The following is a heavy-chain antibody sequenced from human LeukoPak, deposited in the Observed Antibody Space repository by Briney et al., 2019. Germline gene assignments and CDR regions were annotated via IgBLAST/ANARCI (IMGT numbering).Heavy chain of an antibody. CDR2: ISSSADTI. CDR1: GFTFSGYE. Sequence: GGSLRLSCAASGFTFSGYEMIWVRQAAGKGLEWVSYISSSADTIFYADSVRGRFTISRDNAKNSLSLQLNSLRAEDAAVYYCAREGSYWFDPWGQGTLVTVSS. CDR3: AREGSYWFDP. J-gene: IGHJ5*02. V-gene: IGHV3-48*03.